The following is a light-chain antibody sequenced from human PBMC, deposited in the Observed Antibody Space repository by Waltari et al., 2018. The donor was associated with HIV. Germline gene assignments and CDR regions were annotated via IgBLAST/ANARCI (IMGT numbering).Light chain of an antibody. J-gene: IGLJ2*01. CDR1: SPHIGINY. CDR2: DNN. CDR3: GTWDSSLSAVV. V-gene: IGLV1-51*01. Sequence: QPVLTQPPSVSAAPGQKCTISCSGSSPHIGINYVSWYQQLPGTAPKLLIYDNNKRPSGIPDRFSGSKSGTSATLGITGLQTGDEADYYCGTWDSSLSAVVFGGGTKLTVL.